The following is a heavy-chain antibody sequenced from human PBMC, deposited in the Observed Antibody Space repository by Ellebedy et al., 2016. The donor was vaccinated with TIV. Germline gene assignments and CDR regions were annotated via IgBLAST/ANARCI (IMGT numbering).Heavy chain of an antibody. D-gene: IGHD3-9*01. CDR2: ILPIFGTA. J-gene: IGHJ4*02. CDR3: ARERKNTDMLSGYRPPGY. V-gene: IGHV1-69*13. Sequence: SVKVSXXASGGTFSSYAISWVRQAPGQGLEWMGGILPIFGTANYAQKFQGRVTITADESTSTAYMELSSLRSEGTAVYYCARERKNTDMLSGYRPPGYWGQGTLVTVSS. CDR1: GGTFSSYA.